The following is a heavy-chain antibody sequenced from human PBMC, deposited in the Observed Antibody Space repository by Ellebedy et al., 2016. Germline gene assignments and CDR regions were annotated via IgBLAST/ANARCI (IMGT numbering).Heavy chain of an antibody. J-gene: IGHJ4*02. V-gene: IGHV4-39*01. CDR3: ASKPGGSYYGNDY. Sequence: GSLRLSXTVSGGSISSSSYYWGWIRQPPGKGLEWIGSIYYSGSTYYNPSLKSRVTISVDTSKNQFSLKLSSVTAADTAVYYCASKPGGSYYGNDYWGQGTLVTVSS. CDR2: IYYSGST. D-gene: IGHD1-26*01. CDR1: GGSISSSSYY.